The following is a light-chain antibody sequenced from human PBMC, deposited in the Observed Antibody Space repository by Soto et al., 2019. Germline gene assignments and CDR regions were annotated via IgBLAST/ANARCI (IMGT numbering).Light chain of an antibody. CDR1: QSFSSSY. CDR3: QQYDSSPRT. CDR2: DAS. V-gene: IGKV3-20*01. J-gene: IGKJ1*01. Sequence: EIVLTQSPGTLSLSPGERATLSCRASQSFSSSYLAWYQQRPGQAPRLLIYDASSRATGIPDRFSGSGSGTDFTLTISRLEPEDFAVYYCQQYDSSPRTFGQGTKVDIX.